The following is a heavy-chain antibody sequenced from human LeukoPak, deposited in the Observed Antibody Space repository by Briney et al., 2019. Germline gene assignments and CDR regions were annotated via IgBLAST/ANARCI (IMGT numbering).Heavy chain of an antibody. J-gene: IGHJ6*04. D-gene: IGHD3-22*01. CDR2: IYPGGVA. Sequence: GGSLRLSCAASGLTINTNYMNWVRQAPGRGLEWLSVIYPGGVAKYAESVKGRFTVSRDIAKNTVYLEMNDLRAEDTALYYCAREIGYYFDSDDSRLRGRLDVWGKGTSVTVSS. CDR3: AREIGYYFDSDDSRLRGRLDV. CDR1: GLTINTNY. V-gene: IGHV3-53*01.